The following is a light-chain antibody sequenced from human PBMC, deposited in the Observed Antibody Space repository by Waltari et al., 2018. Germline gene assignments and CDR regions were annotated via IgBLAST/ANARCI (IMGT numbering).Light chain of an antibody. V-gene: IGKV3-11*01. Sequence: EVVLTQSPATLSLTPGARATLTCRASQSVSTYLAWYQQKPGQAPRLLIYDASNRATGVPARFSGSGSGTDFALTISRLEPEDFAVYFCQQRTTWPLTFGGGTKVDI. CDR3: QQRTTWPLT. J-gene: IGKJ4*01. CDR2: DAS. CDR1: QSVSTY.